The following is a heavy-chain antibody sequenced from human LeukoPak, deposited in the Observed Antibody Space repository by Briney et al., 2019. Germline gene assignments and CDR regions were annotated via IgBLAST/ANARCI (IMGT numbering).Heavy chain of an antibody. CDR2: IYVDGRTT. CDR1: GFTFSSYS. CDR3: IRDFRSADL. J-gene: IGHJ5*02. V-gene: IGHV3-74*01. Sequence: GGSLRLSCAASGFTFSSYSMNWVRQPPGKGLVWVSRIYVDGRTTNYADSVKGRFTISRDNAKNTVYLEMNSLSVEDTATYYCIRDFRSADLWGQGTLVTVTS.